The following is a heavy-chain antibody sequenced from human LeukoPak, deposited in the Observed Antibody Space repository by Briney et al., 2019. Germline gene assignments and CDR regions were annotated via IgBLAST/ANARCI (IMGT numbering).Heavy chain of an antibody. V-gene: IGHV4-34*01. CDR1: GGSFSGYY. Sequence: SETLSLTCAVYGGSFSGYYWSWIRQPPGKGLEWIGEINHSGSTNYNPSLKSRVTISVDTSKNQFSLKLSSVTAADTAVYYCARRIGMATIFDAFDIWGQGTMVTVSS. D-gene: IGHD5-24*01. CDR2: INHSGST. CDR3: ARRIGMATIFDAFDI. J-gene: IGHJ3*02.